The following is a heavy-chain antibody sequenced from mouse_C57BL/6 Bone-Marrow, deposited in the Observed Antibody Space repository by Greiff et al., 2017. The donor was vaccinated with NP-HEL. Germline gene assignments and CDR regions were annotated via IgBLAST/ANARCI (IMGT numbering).Heavy chain of an antibody. D-gene: IGHD2-3*01. CDR1: GYTFTDYY. CDR3: ARGGWLLRPPFDY. V-gene: IGHV1-76*01. Sequence: QVQLQQSGAELVRPGASVKLSCKASGYTFTDYYINWVKQRPGQGLEWIARIYPGSGNTYYIEKFRGKATLTAEKSSSTAYMQLSSLTSEDSAVYFCARGGWLLRPPFDYWGQGTTLTVSS. J-gene: IGHJ2*01. CDR2: IYPGSGNT.